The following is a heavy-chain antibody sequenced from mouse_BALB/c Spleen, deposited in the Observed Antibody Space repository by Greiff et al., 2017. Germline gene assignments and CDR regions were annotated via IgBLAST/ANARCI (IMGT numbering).Heavy chain of an antibody. CDR2: ISSGSSTI. D-gene: IGHD2-4*01. CDR1: GFTFSSFG. Sequence: DVKLVESGGGLVQPGGSRKLSCAASGFTFSSFGMHWVRQPPEKGLEWVAYISSGSSTIYYADTVKGRFTISRDNPKNTLFLQMTSLRSEDTAMYYCARGPSLYYDYDKGFDYWGQGTTLTVSS. V-gene: IGHV5-17*02. J-gene: IGHJ2*01. CDR3: ARGPSLYYDYDKGFDY.